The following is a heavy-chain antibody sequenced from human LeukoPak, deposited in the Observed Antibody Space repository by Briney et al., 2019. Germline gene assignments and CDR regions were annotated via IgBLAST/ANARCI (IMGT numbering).Heavy chain of an antibody. CDR2: ISGSGGST. CDR3: ARRSGTTFFDH. V-gene: IGHV3-23*01. Sequence: ETLSLTCTVSGGSISTITYYWGWIRQPPGKGLEWVSAISGSGGSTYYADSVKGRFTISRDNSKNTLYLHMNSLRAEDTAVYYCARRSGTTFFDHWGQGTVVTVSS. D-gene: IGHD1-14*01. J-gene: IGHJ4*02. CDR1: GGSISTIT.